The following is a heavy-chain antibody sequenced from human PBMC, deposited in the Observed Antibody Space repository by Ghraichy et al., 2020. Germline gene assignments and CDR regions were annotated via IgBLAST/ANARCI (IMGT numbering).Heavy chain of an antibody. CDR3: AKDHSYCSGGSCVFDY. CDR1: GFTFSSYV. CDR2: ISGSGAST. D-gene: IGHD2-15*01. Sequence: GGSLRLSCAASGFTFSSYVMSWVRQAPGKGLEWVSTISGSGASTDYAHPVKGRFTISRDNSKNTLYLQMNSLRAEDTAVYYCAKDHSYCSGGSCVFDYWGQGTLVTVSS. V-gene: IGHV3-23*01. J-gene: IGHJ4*02.